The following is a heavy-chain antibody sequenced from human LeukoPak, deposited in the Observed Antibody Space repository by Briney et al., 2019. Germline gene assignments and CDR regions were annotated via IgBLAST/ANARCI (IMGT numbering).Heavy chain of an antibody. J-gene: IGHJ6*02. V-gene: IGHV3-48*04. CDR2: ISSSGSTI. D-gene: IGHD6-13*01. CDR1: GFTFSSYS. Sequence: GGSLRLSCAASGFTFSSYSMNWVRQAPGKGLEWVSYISSSGSTIYYADSVKGRFTISRDNAKNSLYLQMNSLRAEDTAVYYCARDSRYSSSWYEDYYYGMDVWGQGTTVTVSS. CDR3: ARDSRYSSSWYEDYYYGMDV.